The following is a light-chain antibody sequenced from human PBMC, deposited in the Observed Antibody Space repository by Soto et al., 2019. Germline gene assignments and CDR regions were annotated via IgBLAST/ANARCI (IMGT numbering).Light chain of an antibody. CDR3: QQYGSSPRT. CDR1: QSVSSY. Sequence: EIVLTQSPGTLSLSPGERATLSCRASQSVSSYLAWYQQTPGQAPRLLIYGAFSRATGIPDRFSGSGSGTDFTLTISRLEPEDFAVYYCQQYGSSPRTFGQGTKVDIK. J-gene: IGKJ1*01. CDR2: GAF. V-gene: IGKV3-20*01.